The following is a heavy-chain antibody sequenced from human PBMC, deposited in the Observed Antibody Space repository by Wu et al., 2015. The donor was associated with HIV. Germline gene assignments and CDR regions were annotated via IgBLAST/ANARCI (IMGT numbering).Heavy chain of an antibody. CDR1: GGTFSSYA. Sequence: QVQLVQSGAEVKKPGSSVRVSCKASGGTFSSYAINWVRQAPGQGLEWMGGIIASLGTPNYAQKFLGRITITTDDSTATVYMELSSLRSEDTAIYYCARDRFYGSGTYLYWGQGTLVTVSS. CDR3: ARDRFYGSGTYLY. J-gene: IGHJ4*02. V-gene: IGHV1-69*05. D-gene: IGHD3-10*01. CDR2: IIASLGTP.